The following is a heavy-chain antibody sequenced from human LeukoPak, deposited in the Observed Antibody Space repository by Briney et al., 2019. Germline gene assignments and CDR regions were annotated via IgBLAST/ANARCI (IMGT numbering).Heavy chain of an antibody. Sequence: GGSLRLSCTVSGFTFSTYWMTWVRQAPGKGLEWVANIKQDGSEKYYVDSVKGRFTITRDNAKKALYLEMNSLRVEDTALYYCARENYYDSSGNDALDVWGQGTMVTVSS. CDR2: IKQDGSEK. CDR1: GFTFSTYW. J-gene: IGHJ3*01. CDR3: ARENYYDSSGNDALDV. D-gene: IGHD3-22*01. V-gene: IGHV3-7*04.